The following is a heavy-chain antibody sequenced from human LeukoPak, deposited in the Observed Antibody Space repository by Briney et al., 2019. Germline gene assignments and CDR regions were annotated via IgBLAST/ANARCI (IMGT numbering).Heavy chain of an antibody. CDR1: GFTFSDYY. Sequence: GGSLRLSCAASGFTFSDYYMSWIRQAPGKGLEWVSYISSSGSTIYYADSVKGRFTISRDNAKNSLYLQMNSLRAEDTAVYYCARGARYNWNYERMNYWGQGTLVTVSS. CDR2: ISSSGSTI. J-gene: IGHJ4*02. V-gene: IGHV3-11*04. CDR3: ARGARYNWNYERMNY. D-gene: IGHD1-7*01.